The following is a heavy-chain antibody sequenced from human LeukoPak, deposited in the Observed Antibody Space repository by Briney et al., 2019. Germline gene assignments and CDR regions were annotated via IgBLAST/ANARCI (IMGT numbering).Heavy chain of an antibody. Sequence: GASVKVSCKASGYTFTSYGISWVRQAPGQGLEWMGWISAYSGNTNYAQKLQGRVTMTTDTSTSTAYMELRSLRSDDTAVYYCARGASWRELSPFDYWGQGTLVTVSS. D-gene: IGHD1-26*01. V-gene: IGHV1-18*01. J-gene: IGHJ4*02. CDR1: GYTFTSYG. CDR3: ARGASWRELSPFDY. CDR2: ISAYSGNT.